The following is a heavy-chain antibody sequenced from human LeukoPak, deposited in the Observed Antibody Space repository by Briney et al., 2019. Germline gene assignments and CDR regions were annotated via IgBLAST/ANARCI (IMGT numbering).Heavy chain of an antibody. CDR2: IRYDGSNK. D-gene: IGHD3-22*01. CDR1: GFTFSSYG. Sequence: PGGSLRLSCAASGFTFSSYGMHWVRQAPGKGLEWVAFIRYDGSNKYYADSVKGRFTISRDNSKNTLYLQMNSLRPEDSAVHYCAKDGRGSGCFPDYWGQGTLVTVSS. CDR3: AKDGRGSGCFPDY. J-gene: IGHJ4*02. V-gene: IGHV3-30*02.